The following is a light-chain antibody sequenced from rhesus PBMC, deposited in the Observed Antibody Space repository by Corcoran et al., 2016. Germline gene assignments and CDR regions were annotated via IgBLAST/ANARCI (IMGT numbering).Light chain of an antibody. J-gene: IGKJ2*01. CDR2: LAS. Sequence: DIVMTQTPLSVAVTPGESASISCRSSQSLLRSDGYTYLDWYLLKPGQFPQILLYLASKRASGVPVRFRGGGSGTDFTLQISRVEAEDVGIYYCMQGTHHPYSFGQGTKVEIK. CDR1: QSLLRSDGYTY. CDR3: MQGTHHPYS. V-gene: IGKV2-78*01.